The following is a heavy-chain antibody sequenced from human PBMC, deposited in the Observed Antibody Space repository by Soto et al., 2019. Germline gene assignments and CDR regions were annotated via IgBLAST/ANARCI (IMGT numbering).Heavy chain of an antibody. V-gene: IGHV3-53*01. D-gene: IGHD6-19*01. CDR2: ISSGGGT. CDR1: GFSVSSNY. Sequence: PGGSLRLSCAASGFSVSSNYMNWVRQAPGKGLQWVSLISSGGGTYYADSVQGRFTISRDTSKNTLYLQMNSLRADDTAVYYCARDSSGSGWFHFDYWGQGTLVTVSS. CDR3: ARDSSGSGWFHFDY. J-gene: IGHJ4*02.